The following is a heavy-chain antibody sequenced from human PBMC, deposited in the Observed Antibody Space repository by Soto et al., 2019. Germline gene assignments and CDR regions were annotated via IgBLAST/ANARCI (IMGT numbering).Heavy chain of an antibody. Sequence: PSETLSLTCTVSGASISYGNYAWSWIRQTPGKGLEWIGYINHLETTFYNPSFESRLTLSIDRAKNQFSLNLNSMSAADRAVYFCARGGGSDSFDYWGQGILVTVS. CDR2: INHLETT. CDR1: GASISYGNYA. D-gene: IGHD1-26*01. CDR3: ARGGGSDSFDY. J-gene: IGHJ4*02. V-gene: IGHV4-30-2*01.